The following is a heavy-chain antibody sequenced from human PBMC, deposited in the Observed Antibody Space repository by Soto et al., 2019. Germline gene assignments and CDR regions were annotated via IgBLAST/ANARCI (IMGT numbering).Heavy chain of an antibody. Sequence: GGSLRLSCAASGFTFSSYWMHWVRQAPGKGLVWVSRINSDGSSTSYADSVKGRFTISRDNAKNTLYLQMNSLRAEDTAVYYCAKGNYYDSSGYYGYWGQGTLVTVFS. CDR2: INSDGSST. V-gene: IGHV3-74*01. J-gene: IGHJ4*02. D-gene: IGHD3-22*01. CDR1: GFTFSSYW. CDR3: AKGNYYDSSGYYGY.